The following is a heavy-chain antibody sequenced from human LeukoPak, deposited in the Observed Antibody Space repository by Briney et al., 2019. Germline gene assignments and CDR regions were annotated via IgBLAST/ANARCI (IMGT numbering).Heavy chain of an antibody. D-gene: IGHD5-18*01. Sequence: SETLSLTCTVSGGSISSYYWSWIRQPPGKGLEGIGYIYTSGSTNYNPSLKGRVTISVDTSKNQFSLKLSSVTAADTAVYYCARLSVQLWPYEGAFDYWGQGTLVTVSS. V-gene: IGHV4-4*09. CDR2: IYTSGST. CDR1: GGSISSYY. J-gene: IGHJ4*02. CDR3: ARLSVQLWPYEGAFDY.